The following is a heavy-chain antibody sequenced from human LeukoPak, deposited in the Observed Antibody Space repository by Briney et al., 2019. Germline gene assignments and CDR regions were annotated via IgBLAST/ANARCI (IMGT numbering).Heavy chain of an antibody. CDR1: GYRFTDYF. CDR3: ATHTERLLPDY. V-gene: IGHV1-2*02. D-gene: IGHD2-15*01. Sequence: ASVKVSCKASGYRFTDYFMHWVRQAPGQGLEWMGWINPNSGDTDYAQKFQGRVTLTRDASIGTAYMELTRLRSDDTAVYYCATHTERLLPDYWGQGTLVTVSS. CDR2: INPNSGDT. J-gene: IGHJ4*02.